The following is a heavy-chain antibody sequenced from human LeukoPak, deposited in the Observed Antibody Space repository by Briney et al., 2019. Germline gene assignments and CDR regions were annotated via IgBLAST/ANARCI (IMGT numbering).Heavy chain of an antibody. D-gene: IGHD2-15*01. V-gene: IGHV1-46*01. Sequence: ASVKVSCKASGYTLTSYYMHWVRQSPGQELEWMGIINPSGGSTSYAQKFQGRVTMTRDMSTSTVYMELSSLRSEYTGVSYFAGGPGILDYWGQGTLVTVSS. CDR2: INPSGGST. CDR1: GYTLTSYY. J-gene: IGHJ4*02. CDR3: AGGPGILDY.